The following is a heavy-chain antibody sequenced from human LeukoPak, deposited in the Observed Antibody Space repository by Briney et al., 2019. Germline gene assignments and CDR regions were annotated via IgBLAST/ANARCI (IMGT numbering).Heavy chain of an antibody. J-gene: IGHJ6*03. CDR1: GGSISSSSYY. V-gene: IGHV4-39*01. Sequence: PSETLSLTCTVSGGSISSSSYYWGWIRQPPGKGLEWIGSIYYSGSTYYNPSLKSRVTISVDTSKNQFSLKLSSVTAADTAVYYCARPRITIFGVVNYMDVWGKGTTVTVSS. D-gene: IGHD3-3*01. CDR2: IYYSGST. CDR3: ARPRITIFGVVNYMDV.